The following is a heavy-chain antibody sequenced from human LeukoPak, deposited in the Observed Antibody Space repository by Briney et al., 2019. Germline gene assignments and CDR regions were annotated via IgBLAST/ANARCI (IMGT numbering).Heavy chain of an antibody. CDR1: GGSISSGSYY. CDR2: IYTSGST. J-gene: IGHJ5*02. CDR3: AGRSGINWFDP. Sequence: PSQTLSLTYTVSGGSISSGSYYWSWIRQPAGKGLEWIGRIYTSGSTNYNPSLKSRVTISVDTSKNQFSLKLSSVTAADTAVYYCAGRSGINWFDPWGQGTLVTVSS. V-gene: IGHV4-61*02. D-gene: IGHD3-3*01.